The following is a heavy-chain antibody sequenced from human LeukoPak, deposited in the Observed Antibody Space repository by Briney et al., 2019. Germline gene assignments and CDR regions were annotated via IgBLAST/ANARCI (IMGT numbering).Heavy chain of an antibody. Sequence: SETLSLTCAVYGGSFSGYYWSGIRQPPGKGLEWIGEINHSGSTNYNPSLKSRVTISVDTSKNQFSLKLSSVTAADTAVYYCASGVGAALDYWGQGTLVTVSS. CDR3: ASGVGAALDY. CDR2: INHSGST. CDR1: GGSFSGYY. V-gene: IGHV4-34*01. D-gene: IGHD2-15*01. J-gene: IGHJ4*02.